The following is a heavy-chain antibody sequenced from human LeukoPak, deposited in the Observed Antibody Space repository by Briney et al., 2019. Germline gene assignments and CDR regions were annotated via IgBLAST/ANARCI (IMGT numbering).Heavy chain of an antibody. Sequence: PSETLSLTCTVSGYSIISGYYWAWIRQPPGKGLEWIGNIYHSGSTYYNPSLKTRVSMSVDTSKNQFSLGLSSVTAADTAMYYCATTSGCSSASCPSGVLDYWGQGTLVTVSS. D-gene: IGHD2-2*01. J-gene: IGHJ4*02. CDR3: ATTSGCSSASCPSGVLDY. V-gene: IGHV4-38-2*02. CDR2: IYHSGST. CDR1: GYSIISGYY.